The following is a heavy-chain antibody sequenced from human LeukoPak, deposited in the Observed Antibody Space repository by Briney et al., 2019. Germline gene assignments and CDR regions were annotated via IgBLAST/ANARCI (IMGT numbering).Heavy chain of an antibody. Sequence: SETLSLTCTVSGGSISSSSYYWSWIRQPPGKGLEWIGYISYSGNTKYNPSLKSRVTMSVDSSKNQFSLKLSSVTAADTAVYYCARDRASFDFWSGYYFWGQGTLVTVSS. CDR1: GGSISSSSYY. V-gene: IGHV4-61*01. CDR3: ARDRASFDFWSGYYF. CDR2: ISYSGNT. J-gene: IGHJ4*02. D-gene: IGHD3-3*01.